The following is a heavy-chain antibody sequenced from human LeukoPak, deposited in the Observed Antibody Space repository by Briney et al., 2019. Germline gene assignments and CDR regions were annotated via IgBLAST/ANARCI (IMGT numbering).Heavy chain of an antibody. CDR3: AREGPITMVRGVMRSYFDY. CDR1: GGSMSSGSYY. J-gene: IGHJ4*02. Sequence: SGTLSLTCTVSGGSMSSGSYYWSWIRQPAGKGLEWIGRIYTSGRNNYNPSLKSRVTISVETSKNQFSLNLSSVTAADTAVYYCAREGPITMVRGVMRSYFDYWGQGTLLTVSS. CDR2: IYTSGRN. D-gene: IGHD3-10*01. V-gene: IGHV4-61*02.